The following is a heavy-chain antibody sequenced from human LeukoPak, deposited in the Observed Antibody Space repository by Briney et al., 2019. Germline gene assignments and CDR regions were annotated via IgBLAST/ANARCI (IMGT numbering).Heavy chain of an antibody. D-gene: IGHD3-22*01. J-gene: IGHJ4*02. Sequence: SETLSLTCTVSGGSISTYYWSGIRQPPGKGLEWIAYIYYSGSTNYNPSLQSRVTISVDTSKNQFSLRLSSVTAADTAVYYCAREYSYYDSSGYYYGSGYFDYWGQGTLVTVSS. CDR1: GGSISTYY. CDR2: IYYSGST. CDR3: AREYSYYDSSGYYYGSGYFDY. V-gene: IGHV4-59*01.